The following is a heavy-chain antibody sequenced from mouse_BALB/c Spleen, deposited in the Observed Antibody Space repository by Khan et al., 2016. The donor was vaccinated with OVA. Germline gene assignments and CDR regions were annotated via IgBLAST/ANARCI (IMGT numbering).Heavy chain of an antibody. CDR1: GFNIKDTY. CDR2: IDPANGNT. Sequence: VHLKESGADLVKPGASVKLSCTASGFNIKDTYMHWVKRRPEQGLVWIGRIDPANGNTKYDPKFQGNATITADTSSNTAYLQLSSLTSEDAAVYYCARDYWDVVAYWGQGTLVTVSA. CDR3: ARDYWDVVAY. V-gene: IGHV14-3*02. J-gene: IGHJ3*01. D-gene: IGHD4-1*01.